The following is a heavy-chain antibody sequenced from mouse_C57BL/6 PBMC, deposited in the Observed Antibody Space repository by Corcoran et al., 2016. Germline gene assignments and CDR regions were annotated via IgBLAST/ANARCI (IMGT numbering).Heavy chain of an antibody. D-gene: IGHD4-1*01. J-gene: IGHJ2*01. CDR1: GYSITSGYY. CDR3: ARNWPLDY. V-gene: IGHV3-6*01. Sequence: DVQLQESGPGLVKPSQSLSLTCSVTGYSITSGYYWNWIRQFPGNKLEWMGYISYDGSNNYNPSLKNRISITRDTSKNQFFLKLNSVTTEDTATYYCARNWPLDYWGQGTTLTVSS. CDR2: ISYDGSN.